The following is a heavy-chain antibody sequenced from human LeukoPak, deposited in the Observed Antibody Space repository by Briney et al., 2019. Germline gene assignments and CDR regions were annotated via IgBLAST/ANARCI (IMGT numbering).Heavy chain of an antibody. J-gene: IGHJ6*02. CDR1: GFIFGXXX. V-gene: IGHV3-23*01. CDR3: ANDPPPYNPVTGRRLQEEMDV. CDR2: XXXXXXDT. Sequence: GGSLXLSCXASGFIFGXXXXXXXRQTPGXXXXXXXXXXXXXXDTYYADSVKGRFTISRDNSKNTLYLEMSSLRVEDTAIYYCANDPPPYNPVTGRRLQEEMDVWGQGTSVTVSS. D-gene: IGHD3-9*01.